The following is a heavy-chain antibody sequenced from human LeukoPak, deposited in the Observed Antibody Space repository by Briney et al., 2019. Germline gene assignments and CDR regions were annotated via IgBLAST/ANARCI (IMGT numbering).Heavy chain of an antibody. V-gene: IGHV3-53*01. CDR2: IYSGGST. Sequence: GGSLRLSCAASGFTVSSKYMSWVRQAPGKGLEWVSVIYSGGSTYYADSVKGRFTISRDNSKNALYLQMNSLRAEDTAVYYCARVRGAGTDAFDIWGQGTMVTVSS. D-gene: IGHD1-1*01. J-gene: IGHJ3*02. CDR3: ARVRGAGTDAFDI. CDR1: GFTVSSKY.